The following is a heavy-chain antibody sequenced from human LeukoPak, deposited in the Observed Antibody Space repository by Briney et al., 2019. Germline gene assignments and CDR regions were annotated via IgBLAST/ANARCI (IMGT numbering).Heavy chain of an antibody. CDR1: GFTYSSYA. Sequence: GGSLRLSCASPGFTYSSYAMYWVRQAPGKGLEYVSTISSNGGSTDYADSVKGRFTLSRDNSKNTLWLQMGSLRVEDMAVYYCARAAGYCGSGSFSLDYWGQGTLVTVSS. V-gene: IGHV3-64*02. D-gene: IGHD3-10*01. CDR3: ARAAGYCGSGSFSLDY. CDR2: ISSNGGST. J-gene: IGHJ4*02.